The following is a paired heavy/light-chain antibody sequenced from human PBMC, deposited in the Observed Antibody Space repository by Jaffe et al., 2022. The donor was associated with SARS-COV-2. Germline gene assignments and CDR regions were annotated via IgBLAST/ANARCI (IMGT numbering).Heavy chain of an antibody. CDR1: GFTFSSYA. D-gene: IGHD6-13*01. J-gene: IGHJ4*02. Sequence: EVDLLESGGGLVQPGGSLRLSCAASGFTFSSYAMSWVRQAPGKGPEWVSGIRDNGGSTYYADSVKGRFTISRDNSKSTLDLQMDSLRAEDTAIYYCAKLRQQMDMVFDYWGQGTLVTVSS. CDR3: AKLRQQMDMVFDY. CDR2: IRDNGGST. V-gene: IGHV3-23*01.
Light chain of an antibody. CDR2: DTS. J-gene: IGKJ4*01. CDR3: QQRLNWPPLT. V-gene: IGKV3-11*01. CDR1: QSVSNY. Sequence: EIVLTQSPATLSLSPGERATLSCRASQSVSNYLAWYQQKPGQAPRLLIYDTSNRATGIPARFSGSGSGTDFTLTISSLEPEDFAVYYCQQRLNWPPLTFGGGTKVEI.